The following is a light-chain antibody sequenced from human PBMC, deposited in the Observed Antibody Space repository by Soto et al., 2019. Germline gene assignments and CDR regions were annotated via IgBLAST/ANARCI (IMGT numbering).Light chain of an antibody. Sequence: IQLTQSPSFLSASVGDRVTITCRASQGISSYLAWYQQKPGKAPKLLIYSACTLQSGVPPRCSGSGSGTKFPLTISSLQPEDFATYSCQQLNRHPPVTFGQGTRLEIK. CDR3: QQLNRHPPVT. CDR1: QGISSY. J-gene: IGKJ5*01. V-gene: IGKV1-9*01. CDR2: SAC.